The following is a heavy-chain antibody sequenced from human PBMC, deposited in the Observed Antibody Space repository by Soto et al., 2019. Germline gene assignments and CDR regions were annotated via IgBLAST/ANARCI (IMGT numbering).Heavy chain of an antibody. CDR3: VKDRRTVAYGMEV. J-gene: IGHJ6*02. V-gene: IGHV3-30*18. CDR2: ISYDGSNK. D-gene: IGHD2-15*01. CDR1: GFSFSSYG. Sequence: QVQLVESGGGVVQPGRSLRLSCAASGFSFSSYGMHWVRQAPGKGLEWVAVISYDGSNKYYADSVKGRFTISRDTSKNTLYLQMNSLRAEDTAVFYCVKDRRTVAYGMEVWGQGTTVTVSS.